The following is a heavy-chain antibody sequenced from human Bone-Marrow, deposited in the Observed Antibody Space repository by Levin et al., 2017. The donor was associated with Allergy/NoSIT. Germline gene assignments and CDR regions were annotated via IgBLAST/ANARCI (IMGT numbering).Heavy chain of an antibody. J-gene: IGHJ4*02. CDR3: VRGFDR. Sequence: GESLKISCKASGYTFTDYGISWVRQAPGQGLEWMGWINVNSGHTNYVRKFQGRVTMTTDTSTQTAYMELRSLRSDDTAIYYCVRGFDRWGQGTLVTVSS. V-gene: IGHV1-18*01. CDR2: INVNSGHT. CDR1: GYTFTDYG.